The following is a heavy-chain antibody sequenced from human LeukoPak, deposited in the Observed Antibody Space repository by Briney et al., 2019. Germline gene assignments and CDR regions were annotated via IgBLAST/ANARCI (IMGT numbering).Heavy chain of an antibody. J-gene: IGHJ4*02. CDR2: IYYSGSS. V-gene: IGHV4-59*01. CDR3: AREPGPYFDY. Sequence: SETLSLTCTVSGGSISSYYWSWIRQPPGKGLEWIGYIYYSGSSNYNPSLKSRVTMSFDTPKNQFSLKLSSVTAADTAVYYCAREPGPYFDYWGQGTLVTVSS. D-gene: IGHD1-14*01. CDR1: GGSISSYY.